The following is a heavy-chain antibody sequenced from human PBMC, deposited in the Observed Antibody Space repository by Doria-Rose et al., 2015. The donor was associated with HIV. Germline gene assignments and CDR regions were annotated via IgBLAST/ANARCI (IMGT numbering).Heavy chain of an antibody. Sequence: VQLVQSGRGLVQPGRSLRLSCVGSGFSFESYAMHWVRLAPGKGLEWAAGISWDSGAKGNADSVEGRFTISRDNAKKSVYLEMRSLGPEDTAFYYCAKAPIIGPKYYFYMDVWGKGTSVTVSS. D-gene: IGHD3-3*01. V-gene: IGHV3-9*01. CDR2: ISWDSGAK. J-gene: IGHJ6*03. CDR1: GFSFESYA. CDR3: AKAPIIGPKYYFYMDV.